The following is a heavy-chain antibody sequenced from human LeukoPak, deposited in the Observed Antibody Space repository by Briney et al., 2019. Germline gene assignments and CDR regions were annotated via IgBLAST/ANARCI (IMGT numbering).Heavy chain of an antibody. D-gene: IGHD7-27*01. CDR2: MYYSGST. CDR1: GDSISSGGDS. V-gene: IGHV4-30-4*07. J-gene: IGHJ4*02. Sequence: SQTLSLTCVVSGDSISSGGDSWSWIRQPPGKGLEWIGYMYYSGSTYYNPSLKSRVTISGETSKNQFSLTMSSVTAADTAVYYCASRKLGNDYWGQGTLVTVSS. CDR3: ASRKLGNDY.